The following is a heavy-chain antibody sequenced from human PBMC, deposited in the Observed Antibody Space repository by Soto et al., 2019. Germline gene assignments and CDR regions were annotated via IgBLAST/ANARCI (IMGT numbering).Heavy chain of an antibody. J-gene: IGHJ6*02. D-gene: IGHD3-16*01. V-gene: IGHV5-10-1*01. CDR1: GYSFTSYW. CDR2: IDPSDSYT. CDR3: ARSTFGGVVHNNYYYYYGMDV. Sequence: PGESLKISCKGSGYSFTSYWISWVRQMPGKGLEWMGRIDPSDSYTNYSPSFQGHVTISADKSISTAYLQWSSLKASDTAMYYCARSTFGGVVHNNYYYYYGMDVWGQGTTVTVS.